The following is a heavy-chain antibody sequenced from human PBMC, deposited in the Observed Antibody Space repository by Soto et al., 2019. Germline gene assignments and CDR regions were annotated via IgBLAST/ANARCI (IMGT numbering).Heavy chain of an antibody. V-gene: IGHV4-28*03. CDR1: GYSISSSNW. D-gene: IGHD2-2*01. CDR2: IYYSGSA. CDR3: ARGDYATAFDI. Sequence: QVQLQESGPGLVKPSDTLSLICAVSGYSISSSNWLGWIRQPPGKGLEWIGNIYYSGSAYYNPSLKSRVTMSVDTSKNQFSLKLTSVTAVDTDVYYCARGDYATAFDIWGQGTTVTVSS. J-gene: IGHJ3*02.